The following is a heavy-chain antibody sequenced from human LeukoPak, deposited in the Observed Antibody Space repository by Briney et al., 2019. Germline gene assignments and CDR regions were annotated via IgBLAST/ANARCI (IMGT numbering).Heavy chain of an antibody. D-gene: IGHD3-10*01. Sequence: ASVKVSCKASGYTFTSYGISWVRQAPGQGLEWMGWISAYNGNTNYAQKLQGRVTTTTDTSTSTAYMELRSLRSDDTAVYYCARAQYYYGSGSSGWFDPWGQGTLVTVSS. J-gene: IGHJ5*02. CDR2: ISAYNGNT. CDR1: GYTFTSYG. V-gene: IGHV1-18*01. CDR3: ARAQYYYGSGSSGWFDP.